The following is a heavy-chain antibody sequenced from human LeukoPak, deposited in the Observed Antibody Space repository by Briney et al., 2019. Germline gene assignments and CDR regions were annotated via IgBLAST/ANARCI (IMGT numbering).Heavy chain of an antibody. V-gene: IGHV3-21*01. CDR3: ARGPALLVVIMDAFDI. CDR1: GFTFSSYS. D-gene: IGHD3-22*01. J-gene: IGHJ3*02. CDR2: ISSSSSYI. Sequence: GGSLRLSCAASGFTFSSYSMNWVRQAPGKGLEWVSSISSSSSYIYYADSVKGRFTISRDNAKNSLYLQMNSLRAEDTAVYYCARGPALLVVIMDAFDIWGQGTMVTVSS.